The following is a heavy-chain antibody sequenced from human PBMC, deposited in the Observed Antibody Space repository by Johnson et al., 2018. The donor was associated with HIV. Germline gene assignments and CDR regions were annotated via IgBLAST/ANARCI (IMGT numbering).Heavy chain of an antibody. CDR1: GFTVSSNY. Sequence: EVQLVESGGGLVQPGGSLRLSCAASGFTVSSNYMSWVRQAPGKGLEWVSAISGGDDSTYYADSVKGRFSISRDNSKNTLHVQMTSLRAVDTAVYYRARTRAGAFDIWGQGTMVTVSS. CDR2: ISGGDDST. D-gene: IGHD6-19*01. CDR3: ARTRAGAFDI. V-gene: IGHV3-23*04. J-gene: IGHJ3*02.